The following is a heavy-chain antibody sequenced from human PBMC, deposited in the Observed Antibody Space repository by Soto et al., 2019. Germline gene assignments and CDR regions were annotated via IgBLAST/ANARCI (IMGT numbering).Heavy chain of an antibody. J-gene: IGHJ3*02. V-gene: IGHV4-31*03. CDR3: ARAGYDSSGYFRDAFDI. D-gene: IGHD3-22*01. CDR1: GGSISSGGYY. Sequence: PSETLSLTCTVSGGSISSGGYYWSWIRQHRGKGLEWIGYIYYSGSTYYNPSLKSRVTISVDTSKNQFSLKLSSVTAADTAVYYCARAGYDSSGYFRDAFDIWGQGTMVTVSS. CDR2: IYYSGST.